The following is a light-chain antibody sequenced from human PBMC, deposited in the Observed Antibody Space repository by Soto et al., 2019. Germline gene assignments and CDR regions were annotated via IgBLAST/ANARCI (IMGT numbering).Light chain of an antibody. V-gene: IGLV6-57*04. Sequence: NFMLTQPPSVSESPGKTVTISCTRSSGSIASNYVQWYQQRPGSAPTTVIYEDNQRPSGVPDRFSGSIDSSSNSASLTIPGLKNEDEAYYYCQSYDSSNQVFGGGTKLTVL. CDR2: EDN. CDR3: QSYDSSNQV. J-gene: IGLJ2*01. CDR1: SGSIASNY.